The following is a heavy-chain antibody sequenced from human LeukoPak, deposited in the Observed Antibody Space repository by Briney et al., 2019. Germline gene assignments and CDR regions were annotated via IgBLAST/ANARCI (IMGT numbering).Heavy chain of an antibody. CDR3: ARGRIAVAGTNYYYYMDV. CDR2: INPNSDGI. J-gene: IGHJ6*03. V-gene: IGHV1-2*07. CDR1: GYTFTDHY. D-gene: IGHD6-19*01. Sequence: ASVKVSCKASGYTFTDHYMHWVRQAPGQGLEWMGWINPNSDGINNYAHKFQGRVTMTRDTSISTAYMELSRLRSDDTAVYYCARGRIAVAGTNYYYYMDVWGKGTTVTISS.